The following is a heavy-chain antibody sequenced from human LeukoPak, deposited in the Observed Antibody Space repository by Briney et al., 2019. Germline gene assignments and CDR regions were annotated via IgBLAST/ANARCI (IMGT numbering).Heavy chain of an antibody. D-gene: IGHD2-2*01. J-gene: IGHJ5*02. V-gene: IGHV1-18*01. CDR1: GYTFTSYG. Sequence: ASVKVSCKASGYTFTSYGISRVRQAPGQGLEWMGWISAYNGNTNYAQKLQGRVTMTTDTSTSTAYMELRSLRSDDTAVYYCAREGAYCSSTSCHIQNWFDPWGQGTLVTVSS. CDR3: AREGAYCSSTSCHIQNWFDP. CDR2: ISAYNGNT.